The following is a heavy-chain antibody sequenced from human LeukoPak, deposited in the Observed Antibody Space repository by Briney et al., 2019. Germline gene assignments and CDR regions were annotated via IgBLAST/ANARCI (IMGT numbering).Heavy chain of an antibody. J-gene: IGHJ5*02. CDR2: ISGSGGST. D-gene: IGHD3-3*01. V-gene: IGHV3-23*01. Sequence: GGSLRLSCAASGFTFSSYAMSWVRQAPGKGLEWVSAISGSGGSTYYADSVKGRFTISRDNSKNTLYLQMNSLRAEDTAVYYCAKTSETLYYDFWSGYPMAGSWGQGTLATVSS. CDR3: AKTSETLYYDFWSGYPMAGS. CDR1: GFTFSSYA.